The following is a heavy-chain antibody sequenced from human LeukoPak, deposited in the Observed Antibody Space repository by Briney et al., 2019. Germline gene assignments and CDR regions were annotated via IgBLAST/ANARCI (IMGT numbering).Heavy chain of an antibody. CDR1: GXTFTSYG. J-gene: IGHJ4*02. V-gene: IGHV3-30*03. D-gene: IGHD3-10*01. Sequence: GGSLRLSWAASGXTFTSYGVHWVRQAPGKGLEWVALITYDGYYKYYSDSVKGRFTISSDTSKNTMYLQMNSLRAEDTAVYYCARDLSPVVRASPMGYWGQGTLVTVSS. CDR3: ARDLSPVVRASPMGY. CDR2: ITYDGYYK.